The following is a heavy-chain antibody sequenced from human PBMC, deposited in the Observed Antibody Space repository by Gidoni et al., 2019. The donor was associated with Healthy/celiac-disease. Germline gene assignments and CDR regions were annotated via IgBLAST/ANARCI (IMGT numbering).Heavy chain of an antibody. Sequence: QVQLQESGPGLVKPSQTLSLTCTVSGGSISRGGYYWSWIRQHPGKGLEWIGYIYYSGSTYYNPSLKSRVTISVDTSKNQFSLKLSSVTAADTAVYYCARDLRVGATLFGMDVWGQGTTVTVSS. D-gene: IGHD1-26*01. CDR2: IYYSGST. V-gene: IGHV4-31*03. CDR1: GGSISRGGYY. CDR3: ARDLRVGATLFGMDV. J-gene: IGHJ6*02.